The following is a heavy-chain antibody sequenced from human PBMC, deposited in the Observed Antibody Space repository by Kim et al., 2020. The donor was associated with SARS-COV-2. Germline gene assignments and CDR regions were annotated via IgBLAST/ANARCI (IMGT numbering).Heavy chain of an antibody. J-gene: IGHJ4*02. V-gene: IGHV3-7*01. D-gene: IGHD3-16*01. CDR2: GSDK. Sequence: GSDKNYVASGKGRFAISRDIAKTALYLQMHSLRVEDTAVYYCARGGRDVYWGQGTLVTVSS. CDR3: ARGGRDVY.